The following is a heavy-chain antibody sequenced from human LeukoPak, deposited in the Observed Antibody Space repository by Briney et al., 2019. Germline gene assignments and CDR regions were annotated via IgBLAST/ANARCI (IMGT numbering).Heavy chain of an antibody. Sequence: GGSLRLSCAASGFTFSSHWMHWVRQAPGKGLVWVSRINSDGPSTTYADSVKGRFTISRDNAKNTLYLQMNSLTAEDTAGYYCAGGGYDYGEGDYWGQGTLVTVSS. D-gene: IGHD4-17*01. J-gene: IGHJ4*02. CDR1: GFTFSSHW. V-gene: IGHV3-74*01. CDR2: INSDGPST. CDR3: AGGGYDYGEGDY.